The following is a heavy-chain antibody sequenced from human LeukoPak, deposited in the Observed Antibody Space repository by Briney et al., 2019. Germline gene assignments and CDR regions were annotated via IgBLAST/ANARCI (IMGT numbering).Heavy chain of an antibody. CDR2: IYYSGST. CDR1: GGSISSYY. Sequence: PSETLSLTCTVSGGSISSYYWSWIRQPPGKGLEWIGYIYYSGSTNYNPSLKSRVTISVDTSKNQFSLKLSSVTAADTAVYYCARHFDCSSTSCPVAFDYWGQGTLVTVSS. J-gene: IGHJ4*02. V-gene: IGHV4-59*08. D-gene: IGHD2-2*01. CDR3: ARHFDCSSTSCPVAFDY.